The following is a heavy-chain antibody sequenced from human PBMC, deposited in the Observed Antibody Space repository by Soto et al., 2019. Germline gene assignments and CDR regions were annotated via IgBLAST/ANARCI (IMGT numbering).Heavy chain of an antibody. Sequence: PGGSLRLSCAASGFTFSSYAMSWVRQAPGKGLEWVSVIYSGGSTYYADSVKGRFTISRDNSKNTLYLQMNSLRAEDTAVYYCARDRQSTYYYDSSGYNDYWGQGTLVTVSS. D-gene: IGHD3-22*01. CDR3: ARDRQSTYYYDSSGYNDY. J-gene: IGHJ4*02. CDR1: GFTFSSYA. CDR2: IYSGGST. V-gene: IGHV3-66*01.